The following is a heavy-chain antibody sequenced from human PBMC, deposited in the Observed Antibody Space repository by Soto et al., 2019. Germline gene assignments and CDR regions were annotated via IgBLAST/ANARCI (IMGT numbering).Heavy chain of an antibody. CDR2: ISYDGSNK. CDR1: GFTFSSYA. J-gene: IGHJ4*02. Sequence: QVQLVESGGGVVQPGRSLRLSCAASGFTFSSYAMHWVRQAPGKGLEWVAVISYDGSNKYYADSVKGRFTISRDNSENTLYLQMNSLRAEDTAVYYCARASLTYCGGDCPPGYWGQGTLVTVSS. D-gene: IGHD2-21*02. CDR3: ARASLTYCGGDCPPGY. V-gene: IGHV3-30-3*01.